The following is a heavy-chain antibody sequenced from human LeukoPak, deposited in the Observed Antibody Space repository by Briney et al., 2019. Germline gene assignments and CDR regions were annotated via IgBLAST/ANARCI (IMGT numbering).Heavy chain of an antibody. J-gene: IGHJ4*02. D-gene: IGHD6-13*01. V-gene: IGHV4-59*08. Sequence: SETLSLTCTVSGGSISSYYWSWIRQPPGKGLEWIGCIYYSGSTNYNPSLKSRVTISVDTSKNQFSLKLSSVTAADTAVYYCARQRYSSSAPGYWGQGTLVTVSS. CDR2: IYYSGST. CDR1: GGSISSYY. CDR3: ARQRYSSSAPGY.